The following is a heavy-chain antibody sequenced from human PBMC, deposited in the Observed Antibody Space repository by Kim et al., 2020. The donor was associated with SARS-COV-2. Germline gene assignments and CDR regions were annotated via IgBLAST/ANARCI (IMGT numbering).Heavy chain of an antibody. Sequence: SVKVSCKASGGTFSSYAISWVRQAPGQGLEWMGRIIPILGIANYAQKFQGRVTITADKSTSTAYMELSSLRSEDTAVYYCANRGGYSSSSAGYYYYGMDVWGQGTTVTVSS. V-gene: IGHV1-69*04. CDR2: IIPILGIA. D-gene: IGHD6-6*01. CDR3: ANRGGYSSSSAGYYYYGMDV. CDR1: GGTFSSYA. J-gene: IGHJ6*02.